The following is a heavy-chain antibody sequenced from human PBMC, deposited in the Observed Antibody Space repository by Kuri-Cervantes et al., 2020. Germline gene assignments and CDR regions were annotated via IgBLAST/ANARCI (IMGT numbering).Heavy chain of an antibody. D-gene: IGHD3-10*01. Sequence: ASVKVSCKASGYTFTSYDINWVRQATGQGLEWMGWMNPNSGNTGYAQKFQGRVTITADESTSTAYMELSSLRSEDTAVYYCARDYDLHGSGSDYSRNWFDPWGQGTLVTVSS. CDR3: ARDYDLHGSGSDYSRNWFDP. V-gene: IGHV1-8*01. CDR1: GYTFTSYD. CDR2: MNPNSGNT. J-gene: IGHJ5*02.